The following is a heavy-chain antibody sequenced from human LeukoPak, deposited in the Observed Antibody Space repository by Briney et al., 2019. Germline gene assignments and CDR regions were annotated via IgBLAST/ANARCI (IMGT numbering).Heavy chain of an antibody. V-gene: IGHV3-48*03. Sequence: GGSLRLSYAASGFTFSSYEMNWVRQAPGKGLEWVSYISSSGSTIYYADSVKGRFTISRDNAKDSLYLQMNSLRAEDTAVYYCAIGYCSGGSCYSSDYWGQGTLVTVSS. CDR1: GFTFSSYE. D-gene: IGHD2-15*01. CDR3: AIGYCSGGSCYSSDY. CDR2: ISSSGSTI. J-gene: IGHJ4*02.